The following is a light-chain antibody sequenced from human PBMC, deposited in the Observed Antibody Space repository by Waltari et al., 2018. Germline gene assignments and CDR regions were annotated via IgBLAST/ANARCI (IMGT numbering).Light chain of an antibody. J-gene: IGKJ2*01. CDR3: QQYYSTPYT. CDR2: WAS. V-gene: IGKV4-1*01. CDR1: QGVLYSSNNKNY. Sequence: DIVMTQSPDSLAVSLGERATINCKSSQGVLYSSNNKNYLAWYQQKPGPPPRLLIYWASTRESGVPDRFSGSGSGTDFTLTISSLQAEDVAVYYCQQYYSTPYTFGQGTKLEIK.